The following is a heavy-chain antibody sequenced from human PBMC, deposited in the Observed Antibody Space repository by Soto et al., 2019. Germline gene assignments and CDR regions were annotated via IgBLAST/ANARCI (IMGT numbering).Heavy chain of an antibody. V-gene: IGHV5-51*01. CDR1: GYSFTSYW. Sequence: PGESLKISCKGSGYSFTSYWISWVRQMPGEGLEWMGIIYPGDSDTRYSPSFQGQVTISADKSINSVYLQWSSLKASDTATYYCARLGFNYDFLSCYYNVHHYYGIYFRAQGTTVTVSS. J-gene: IGHJ6*02. CDR2: IYPGDSDT. D-gene: IGHD3-3*01. CDR3: ARLGFNYDFLSCYYNVHHYYGIYF.